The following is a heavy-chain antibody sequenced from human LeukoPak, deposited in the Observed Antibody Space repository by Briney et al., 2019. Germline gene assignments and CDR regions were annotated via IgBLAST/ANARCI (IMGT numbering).Heavy chain of an antibody. Sequence: PSETLSLTCTVSGVSIISGTHYWGWIRQPPGKGLESIGNVYYTGSTFYNPSLKTRVTMSVDTSKNQFSLNLSSVTAADTAVYYCARLGGTYLSYWFFELWGRGTLVTVPS. CDR1: GVSIISGTHY. V-gene: IGHV4-39*01. CDR2: VYYTGST. CDR3: ARLGGTYLSYWFFEL. J-gene: IGHJ2*01. D-gene: IGHD1-26*01.